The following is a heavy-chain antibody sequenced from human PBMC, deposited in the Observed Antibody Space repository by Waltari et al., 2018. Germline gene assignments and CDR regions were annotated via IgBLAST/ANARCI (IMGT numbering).Heavy chain of an antibody. D-gene: IGHD3-3*01. J-gene: IGHJ4*02. CDR2: MNPNSGKT. Sequence: QVQLVQSGAEVKKPGASVKVSCKASGYTFTSYDINWVRQSTGQGLEWMGWMNPNSGKTGYEEKFQGKVTITRNTSISTAYMELSSLRSEGTAVYYWASTIFGPGFDYWGQGTLVTVSS. V-gene: IGHV1-8*03. CDR1: GYTFTSYD. CDR3: ASTIFGPGFDY.